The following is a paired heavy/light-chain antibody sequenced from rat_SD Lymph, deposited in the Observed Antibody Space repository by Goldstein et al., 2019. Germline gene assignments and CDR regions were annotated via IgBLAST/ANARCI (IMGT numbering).Light chain of an antibody. CDR2: GAS. V-gene: IGKV12S26*01. CDR3: QQGLKYPLT. J-gene: IGKJ5*01. CDR1: EDIYSG. Sequence: DIQMTQSPASLSASLGETVTIQCQASEDIYSGLAWYQQKPGKSPQLLIYGASSLQDGVPSRFSGSGSGTQYSLKISSMQTEDEGVYFCQQGLKYPLTFGSGTKLEIK.
Heavy chain of an antibody. CDR1: GFTFSNYG. CDR2: ISSGSSYI. J-gene: IGHJ4*01. CDR3: ARQNYAHVMDA. Sequence: EVQLVESGGGLVQPGRSLKLSCVASGFTFSNYGMNWIRQAPGKGLEWVAYISSGSSYIYYAETVKGRFTISRDNAKNTLYLQMTSLRSEDTALYYCARQNYAHVMDAWGQGASVTVSS. V-gene: IGHV5-34*01. D-gene: IGHD1-11*01.